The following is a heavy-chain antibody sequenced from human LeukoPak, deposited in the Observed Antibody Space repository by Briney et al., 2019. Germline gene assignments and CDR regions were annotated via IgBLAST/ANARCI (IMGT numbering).Heavy chain of an antibody. CDR1: GFTFSSYS. J-gene: IGHJ4*02. V-gene: IGHV3-21*01. Sequence: GGSLRLSCAASGFTFSSYSMNWVRQAPGKGLEWVSSISSSSSYIYYADSVKGRFTISRDNAKNSLYLQMNSLRAEDTAAYYCARDPGSIAVAGFIDYWGQGTLVTVSS. CDR2: ISSSSSYI. CDR3: ARDPGSIAVAGFIDY. D-gene: IGHD6-19*01.